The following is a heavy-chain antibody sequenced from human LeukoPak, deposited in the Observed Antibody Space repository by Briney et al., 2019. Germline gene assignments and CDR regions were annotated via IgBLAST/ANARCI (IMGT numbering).Heavy chain of an antibody. D-gene: IGHD4/OR15-4a*01. CDR3: ARDVGADFPNWFGP. J-gene: IGHJ5*02. Sequence: ASVKVSCKASGYTFSSCGISWGRQAPGQGLEWMGWISAYNGNTNYAQKLQGRLTITTDTSTSTAYMELRSLRSDDTAVYYCARDVGADFPNWFGPWGQGTLVTVSS. CDR2: ISAYNGNT. CDR1: GYTFSSCG. V-gene: IGHV1-18*01.